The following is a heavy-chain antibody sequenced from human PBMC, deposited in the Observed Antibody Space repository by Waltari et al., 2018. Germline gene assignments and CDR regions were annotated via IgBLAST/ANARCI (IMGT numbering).Heavy chain of an antibody. CDR1: GDSMTSNNW. CDR2: SHRSGRT. D-gene: IGHD2-15*01. CDR3: ARDRGRGLYLDS. Sequence: QLQLPESGPGLVKPSGTLSLTCTVSGDSMTSNNWWSWVRQPPEKGLEWIGQSHRSGRTNYNPSLESRVTISIDTANKQLSLKLTSTTAADTAVYYCARDRGRGLYLDSWGQGILVTVSP. V-gene: IGHV4-4*02. J-gene: IGHJ4*02.